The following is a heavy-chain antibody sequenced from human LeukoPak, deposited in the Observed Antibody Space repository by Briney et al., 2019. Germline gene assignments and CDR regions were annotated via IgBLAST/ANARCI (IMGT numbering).Heavy chain of an antibody. CDR1: GFTFSSYG. J-gene: IGHJ5*02. Sequence: PGRSLRLSCAASGFTFSSYGMHWVRQAPGKGLEWVAVISYDGSNKYYADSVKGRFTISRDNAKNSLYLQMNSLRAEDTAVYYCARRGSLRVNWFDPWGQGTLVTVSS. CDR3: ARRGSLRVNWFDP. D-gene: IGHD3-16*01. V-gene: IGHV3-30*03. CDR2: ISYDGSNK.